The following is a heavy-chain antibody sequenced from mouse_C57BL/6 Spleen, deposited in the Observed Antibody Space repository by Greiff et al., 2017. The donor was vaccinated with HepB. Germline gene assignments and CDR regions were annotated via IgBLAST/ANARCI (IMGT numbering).Heavy chain of an antibody. CDR3: ARRGSSLYYAMDY. CDR2: INPNNGGT. V-gene: IGHV1-18*01. Sequence: EVQLQQSGPELVKPGASVKIPCKASGYTFTDYNMDWVKQSHGKSLEWIGDINPNNGGTIYNQKFKGKATLTVDKSSSTAYMEIRSLTAEDTAVYYCARRGSSLYYAMDYWGQGTSVTVSS. D-gene: IGHD1-1*01. CDR1: GYTFTDYN. J-gene: IGHJ4*01.